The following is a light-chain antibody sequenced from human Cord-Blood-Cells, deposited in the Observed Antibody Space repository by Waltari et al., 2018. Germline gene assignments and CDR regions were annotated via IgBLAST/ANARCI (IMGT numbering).Light chain of an antibody. CDR2: DGS. Sequence: QSALTQHASVPGSPGQSITISCTRTSSDAGGYNYVSWYQQHPGKAPKLMIYDGSNRPSGVSNRFSGSKSGNTASLTISGLQAEDEADYYCSSYTSSSTVVFGGGTKLTVL. CDR3: SSYTSSSTVV. CDR1: SSDAGGYNY. V-gene: IGLV2-14*01. J-gene: IGLJ2*01.